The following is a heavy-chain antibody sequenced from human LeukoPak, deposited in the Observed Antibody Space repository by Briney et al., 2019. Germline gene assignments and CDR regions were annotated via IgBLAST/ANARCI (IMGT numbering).Heavy chain of an antibody. Sequence: ASVKVSFKVSGYTLTELSMHWVRQAPGKGLEWMGGFDPEDGETIYAQKFQGRVAMTEDTSTDTAYMELSSLRSEDTAVYYCAATKWYYYDSSGYSFIDWDYWGQGTLVTVSS. CDR2: FDPEDGET. V-gene: IGHV1-24*01. CDR3: AATKWYYYDSSGYSFIDWDY. CDR1: GYTLTELS. D-gene: IGHD3-22*01. J-gene: IGHJ4*02.